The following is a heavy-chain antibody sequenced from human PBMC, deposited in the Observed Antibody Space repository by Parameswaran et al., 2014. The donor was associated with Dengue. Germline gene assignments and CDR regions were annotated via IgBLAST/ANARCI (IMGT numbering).Heavy chain of an antibody. J-gene: IGHJ6*02. CDR1: AGSVSSGVST. CDR3: AREVVDHLRVYYGMDV. Sequence: SETLSLTCTVSAGSVSSGVSTGAGSGSPRKGLEWIGYIYYSGSTNYNPSLKSRVTISVDTSKNQFSLKLSSVTAADTAVYYCAREVVDHLRVYYGMDVWGQGTTVTVSS. V-gene: IGHV4-61*01. D-gene: IGHD6-6*01. CDR2: IYYSGST.